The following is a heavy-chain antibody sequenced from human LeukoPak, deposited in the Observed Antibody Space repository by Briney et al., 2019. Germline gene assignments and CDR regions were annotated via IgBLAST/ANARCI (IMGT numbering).Heavy chain of an antibody. Sequence: GASVKVSCKASGYTFTGYYMHWVRQAPGQGLEWMGWINPNSGGTNYAQKFQGRVTMTRDTSISTAYMELSRLRSDDTAVYYCARDLGSSGYYYVYAFDIWGQGTMVTVSS. J-gene: IGHJ3*02. CDR2: INPNSGGT. V-gene: IGHV1-2*02. CDR3: ARDLGSSGYYYVYAFDI. D-gene: IGHD3-22*01. CDR1: GYTFTGYY.